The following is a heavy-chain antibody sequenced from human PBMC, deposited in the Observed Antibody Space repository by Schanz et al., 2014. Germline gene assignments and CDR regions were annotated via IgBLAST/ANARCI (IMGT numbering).Heavy chain of an antibody. CDR1: GYTFTSYY. CDR2: INPSGGST. J-gene: IGHJ4*02. Sequence: QVHLVQSESELKNPGASVKVSCKASGYTFTSYYMYWVRQAPGQGLEWMGVINPSGGSTIYAQKFQGRVTMTRDTSTSTVYMELSSLRSEDTAVYYCARGTRVRTTDFWSGLYYFDYWGQGTLVTVSS. CDR3: ARGTRVRTTDFWSGLYYFDY. V-gene: IGHV1-46*01. D-gene: IGHD3-3*01.